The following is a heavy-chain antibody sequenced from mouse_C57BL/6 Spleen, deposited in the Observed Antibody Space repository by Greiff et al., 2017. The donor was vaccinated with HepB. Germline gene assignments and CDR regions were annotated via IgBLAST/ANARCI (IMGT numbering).Heavy chain of an antibody. CDR1: GYTFTSYW. V-gene: IGHV1-69*01. J-gene: IGHJ4*01. D-gene: IGHD1-1*01. CDR3: ARGTTVVPDYYAMDY. CDR2: IDPSDSYT. Sequence: VQLQQSGAELVMPGASVKLSCEASGYTFTSYWMHWVKQRPGQGLEWIGEIDPSDSYTTYNPKFTGKSTLTVDKSSSTAYMQLSSLTSEDSAVYYCARGTTVVPDYYAMDYWGQGTSVTVAS.